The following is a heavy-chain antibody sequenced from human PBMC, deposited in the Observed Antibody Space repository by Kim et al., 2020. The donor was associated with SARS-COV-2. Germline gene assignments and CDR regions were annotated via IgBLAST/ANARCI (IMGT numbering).Heavy chain of an antibody. CDR3: ARTDGFGEYYLDY. J-gene: IGHJ4*02. Sequence: SETLSLTCAVSGGSISSPYWWTWVRQTPGEGLEWIGETSHGGHTNFDPSLKSRATISVDKSRNQLSLTLRSVTAADTGIYYCARTDGFGEYYLDYWGRGTPVTVAS. D-gene: IGHD3-10*01. CDR2: TSHGGHT. V-gene: IGHV4-4*02. CDR1: GGSISSPYW.